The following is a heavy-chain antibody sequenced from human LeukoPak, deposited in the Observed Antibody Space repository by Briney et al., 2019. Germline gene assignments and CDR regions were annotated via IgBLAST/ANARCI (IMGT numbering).Heavy chain of an antibody. D-gene: IGHD6-13*01. CDR2: IKNKSDGGKT. V-gene: IGHV3-15*01. J-gene: IGHJ4*02. CDR1: GFTFSSYG. CDR3: AAERYSSTWYFDY. Sequence: GGSLRLSCAASGFTFSSYGMHWVRQAPGKGLEWVGRIKNKSDGGKTDYAAPVKGRFTISRDDSKNTLYLQMSSLKTEDTAVYYCAAERYSSTWYFDYWGQGILVAVSS.